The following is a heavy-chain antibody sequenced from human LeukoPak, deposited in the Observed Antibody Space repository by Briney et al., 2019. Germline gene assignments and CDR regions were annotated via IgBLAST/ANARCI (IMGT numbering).Heavy chain of an antibody. J-gene: IGHJ4*02. V-gene: IGHV3-21*01. CDR1: GFTFSSYS. CDR3: ARDPDGSGAGY. D-gene: IGHD3-10*01. Sequence: PGGSLRLSCTASGFTFSSYSLNWVRQAPGKGLEWVSSVSTGSNYIYYADSVKGRFTISRDNDKNSLYLQMNSLRVEDTAVYYCARDPDGSGAGYWGQGTQVTVSS. CDR2: VSTGSNYI.